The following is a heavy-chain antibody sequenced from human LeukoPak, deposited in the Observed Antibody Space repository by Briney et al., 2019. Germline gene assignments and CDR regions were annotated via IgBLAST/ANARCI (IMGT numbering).Heavy chain of an antibody. CDR2: IIPVLGIT. D-gene: IGHD5-18*01. J-gene: IGHJ4*02. V-gene: IGHV1-69*04. CDR1: GGTFSGYA. CDR3: ARDSVSGFTYGFPNYLDY. Sequence: ASVKVSCKASGGTFSGYAFNWVRQAPGQGLEWMGRIIPVLGITNYAQKLQGRVTITADKSTSTAYMELSSLKSDDTAVYYCARDSVSGFTYGFPNYLDYWGQGTLVTVSS.